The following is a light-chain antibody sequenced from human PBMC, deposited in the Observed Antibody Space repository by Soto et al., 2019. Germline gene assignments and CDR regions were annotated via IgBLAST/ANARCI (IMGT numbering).Light chain of an antibody. CDR2: DAS. J-gene: IGKJ3*01. V-gene: IGKV1-33*01. CDR1: QDNSNY. Sequence: DIQMTQSPSSLSASVGDRVTITCQARQDNSNYLKWYQQKTGKAPKLLIYDASNLETGVPSRFSGSGSGTDFTFTISSLQPEDIATYYCQQYDNLPLFTFGPGTKVDIK. CDR3: QQYDNLPLFT.